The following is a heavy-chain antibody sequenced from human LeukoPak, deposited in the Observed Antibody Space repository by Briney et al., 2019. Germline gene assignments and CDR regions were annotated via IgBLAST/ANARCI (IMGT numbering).Heavy chain of an antibody. J-gene: IGHJ3*02. D-gene: IGHD2-2*01. V-gene: IGHV1-2*02. Sequence: GASVKVSCKASGYTFTCYYMHWARQAPGKGLERMGWINPNSGGTNYAQKFQGRVTMTRDTSISTAYMELSRLRSDDTAVYYCARYCSSTSCHSWGAFDIWGQGTMVTVSS. CDR1: GYTFTCYY. CDR2: INPNSGGT. CDR3: ARYCSSTSCHSWGAFDI.